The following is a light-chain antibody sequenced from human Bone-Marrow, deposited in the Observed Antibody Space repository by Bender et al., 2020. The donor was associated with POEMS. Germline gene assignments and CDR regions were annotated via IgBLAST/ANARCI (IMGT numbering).Light chain of an antibody. J-gene: IGLJ2*01. V-gene: IGLV2-23*02. CDR2: EAT. CDR3: CSYAASDTFL. Sequence: QSALTQPASVSGSPGQSITISCTGSSSDVGKYNLVSWYQQSPGKAPKLMIYEATQRPAGVSDRFSGFKSCNTASLTISEIQAEDEAFYYCCSYAASDTFLFGGGTKVTVL. CDR1: SSDVGKYNL.